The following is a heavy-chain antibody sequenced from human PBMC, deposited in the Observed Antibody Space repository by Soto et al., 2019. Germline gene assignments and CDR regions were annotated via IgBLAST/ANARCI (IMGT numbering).Heavy chain of an antibody. J-gene: IGHJ5*02. CDR3: AKDRGYFGWFDP. CDR1: GGSISSSSYY. V-gene: IGHV4-39*02. CDR2: IYYSGST. D-gene: IGHD3-22*01. Sequence: SETLSLTCTVSGGSISSSSYYWGWIRQPPGKGLEWIGSIYYSGSTNYNPSLKSRVTISVDTSKNQFSLKLSSVTAADTAVYYCAKDRGYFGWFDPWGQGTLVTVSS.